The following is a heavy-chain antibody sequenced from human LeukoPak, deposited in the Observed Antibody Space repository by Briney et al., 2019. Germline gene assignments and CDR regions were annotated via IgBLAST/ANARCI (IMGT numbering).Heavy chain of an antibody. Sequence: SETLSLTCTVSGGSISSYYWSWIRQPPGKGLEWIGYIYYSGSTNYNPSLKSRVTIPVDTSKNQFSLKLSSVTAADTAVYYCARGEPRDGYNYSYFDYWGQGTLVTVSS. CDR2: IYYSGST. D-gene: IGHD5-24*01. V-gene: IGHV4-59*12. CDR1: GGSISSYY. CDR3: ARGEPRDGYNYSYFDY. J-gene: IGHJ4*02.